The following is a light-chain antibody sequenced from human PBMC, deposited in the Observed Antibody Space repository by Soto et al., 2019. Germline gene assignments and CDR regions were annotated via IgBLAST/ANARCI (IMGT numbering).Light chain of an antibody. Sequence: QSVLTQPPSASGTPGQRVTISCSGSSSNIGSNYVYWYLQLPGTAPKLLIYMNDQRPSGVPDRFSASKSGTSASLAISGLRSEDENDYYCAAWDDSLSGRVFGGGTNVTVL. CDR1: SSNIGSNY. V-gene: IGLV1-47*01. CDR3: AAWDDSLSGRV. CDR2: MND. J-gene: IGLJ3*02.